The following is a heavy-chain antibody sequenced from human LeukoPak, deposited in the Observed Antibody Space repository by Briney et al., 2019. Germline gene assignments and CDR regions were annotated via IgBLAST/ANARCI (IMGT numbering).Heavy chain of an antibody. J-gene: IGHJ4*02. Sequence: GGSLRLSCAASGFTFSSYAMSWVRQAPGKGLEWVSAISGSGGSTYYADSVKGRFTISRDNSKNTLYLQMNSLRAEDTAVYYCAKERGKTWIQLWSPYYFDYWGQGTLVTVSS. CDR3: AKERGKTWIQLWSPYYFDY. V-gene: IGHV3-23*01. D-gene: IGHD5-18*01. CDR2: ISGSGGST. CDR1: GFTFSSYA.